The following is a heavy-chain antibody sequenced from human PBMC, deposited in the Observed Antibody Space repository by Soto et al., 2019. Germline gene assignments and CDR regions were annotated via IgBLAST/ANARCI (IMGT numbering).Heavy chain of an antibody. CDR3: ARGGSGWESYYYYGMDV. D-gene: IGHD6-19*01. CDR2: INAGNGNT. V-gene: IGHV1-3*01. J-gene: IGHJ6*02. Sequence: ASVKVSCKASGYTFTGYYMHWVRQAPGQGLEWMGWINAGNGNTKYSQKFQGRVTITRDTSASTAYMELSSLRSEDTAVYYCARGGSGWESYYYYGMDVWGQGTTVTVSS. CDR1: GYTFTGYY.